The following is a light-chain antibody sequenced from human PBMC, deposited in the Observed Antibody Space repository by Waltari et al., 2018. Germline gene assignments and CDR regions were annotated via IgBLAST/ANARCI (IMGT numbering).Light chain of an antibody. CDR3: QHYVRLPAT. V-gene: IGKV3-20*01. CDR2: HTS. J-gene: IGKJ1*01. CDR1: QSVGKY. Sequence: TQSPAPLSLSPGERATLSCWASQSVGKYLAWYQQKPGQAPRLLIYHTSNRATGIPDRFSGSGSGTDFSLTISRLEPEDFAVYYCQHYVRLPATFGQGTKVEIK.